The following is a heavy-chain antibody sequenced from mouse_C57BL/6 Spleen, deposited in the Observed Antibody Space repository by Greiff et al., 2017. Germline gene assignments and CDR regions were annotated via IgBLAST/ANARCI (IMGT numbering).Heavy chain of an antibody. CDR1: GYTFTSYW. Sequence: QVQLQQPGAELVKPGASVKMSCKASGYTFTSYWITWVKQRPGQGLEWIGDIYPGSGSTNYNEKFKSKATLTVDTSSSTAYMQLSSLTSEDSAVYYCARQRDSSGYVEFAYWGQGTLVTVSA. D-gene: IGHD3-2*02. V-gene: IGHV1-55*01. CDR2: IYPGSGST. CDR3: ARQRDSSGYVEFAY. J-gene: IGHJ3*01.